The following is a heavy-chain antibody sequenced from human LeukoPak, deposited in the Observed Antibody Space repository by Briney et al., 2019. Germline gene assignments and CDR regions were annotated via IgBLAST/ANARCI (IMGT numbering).Heavy chain of an antibody. Sequence: GGSLRLSCAASGFTFSSYWMSWVRQAPGKGLEWVSAISGSGGSTYYADSVKGRFTISRDNSKNTLYLQMNSLRAEDTAVYYCAKVGWSRRGYFDYWGQGTLVTVSS. CDR1: GFTFSSYW. D-gene: IGHD3-10*01. CDR2: ISGSGGST. CDR3: AKVGWSRRGYFDY. J-gene: IGHJ4*02. V-gene: IGHV3-23*01.